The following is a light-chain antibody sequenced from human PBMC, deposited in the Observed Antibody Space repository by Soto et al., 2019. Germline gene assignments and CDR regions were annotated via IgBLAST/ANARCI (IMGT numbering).Light chain of an antibody. CDR3: SSYSSSITPVL. J-gene: IGLJ2*01. CDR2: EVS. V-gene: IGLV2-14*01. Sequence: QSALTQPASVSGSPGQSITISCTGTTSDVGGYNYVSWYQQHPGKAPKLIIYEVSNRPSGVSNRFSGSKSGNTASLTISGLQAEDEADYYCSSYSSSITPVLFGGGTKVTVL. CDR1: TSDVGGYNY.